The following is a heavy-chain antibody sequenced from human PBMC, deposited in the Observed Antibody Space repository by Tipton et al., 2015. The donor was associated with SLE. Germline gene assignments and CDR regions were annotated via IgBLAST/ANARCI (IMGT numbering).Heavy chain of an antibody. CDR2: IWYDGSNK. CDR1: GFTFSSYG. D-gene: IGHD3-22*01. Sequence: SLRLSCAASGFTFSSYGMHWVRQAPGKGLEWVAVIWYDGSNKYYGDSVKGRFTISRDNSKNTLYLQMNILRAEDTAVYYCAKGPWYYYDSSGYPDYWGQGTLVTVSS. J-gene: IGHJ4*02. V-gene: IGHV3-33*06. CDR3: AKGPWYYYDSSGYPDY.